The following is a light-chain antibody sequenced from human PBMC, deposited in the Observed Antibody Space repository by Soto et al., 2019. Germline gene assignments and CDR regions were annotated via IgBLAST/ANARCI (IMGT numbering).Light chain of an antibody. V-gene: IGLV1-40*01. J-gene: IGLJ6*01. CDR1: TSNIGAGYD. CDR3: QSYDNSLSGYYV. Sequence: QSVLTQPPSVSGAPGQSVIVSCTGSTSNIGAGYDVHWYQQLPGTSPKLLIFANSNRPSGVPDRFSASRSGSSASLTITGIQAADEADYYCQSYDNSLSGYYVYGSGKKATV. CDR2: ANS.